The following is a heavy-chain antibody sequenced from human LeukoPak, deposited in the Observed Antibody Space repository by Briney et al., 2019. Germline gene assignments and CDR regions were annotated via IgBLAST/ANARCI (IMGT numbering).Heavy chain of an antibody. D-gene: IGHD6-13*01. CDR3: ATGTGGRVGSLDY. J-gene: IGHJ4*02. Sequence: GRSLRLSCAASGFTFSTYVMHWIRQAPGKGLEWVAVISDDGSDKYYADSVKGRFTLPRDKPKNMVFLQMNSLRAEDTAVYYCATGTGGRVGSLDYWGQGTLVTVSS. V-gene: IGHV3-30*03. CDR2: ISDDGSDK. CDR1: GFTFSTYV.